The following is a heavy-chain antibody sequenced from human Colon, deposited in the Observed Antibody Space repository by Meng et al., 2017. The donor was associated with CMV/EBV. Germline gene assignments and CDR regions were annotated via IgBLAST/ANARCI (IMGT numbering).Heavy chain of an antibody. CDR2: IDPNSGDT. Sequence: SGYTFTGYYLHWVRQAPGQGLEWMGWIDPNSGDTNYAQKFQGRVTMTRDTSISTASLELSRLRSDDTAVYYCARLTGTSWVGYFDFWGQGTLVTVSS. CDR1: GYTFTGYY. CDR3: ARLTGTSWVGYFDF. J-gene: IGHJ4*02. D-gene: IGHD1-7*01. V-gene: IGHV1-2*02.